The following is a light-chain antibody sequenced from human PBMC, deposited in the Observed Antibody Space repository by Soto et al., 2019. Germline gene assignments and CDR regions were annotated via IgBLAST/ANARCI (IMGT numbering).Light chain of an antibody. V-gene: IGKV3-15*01. CDR1: QSISSE. J-gene: IGKJ2*01. CDR3: QQGHNWPLT. CDR2: GAS. Sequence: EIMLTQSPGTLSLSPGERATLSCRASQSISSELAWYQQKPGQPPRLLIYGASTRATGVPARFTGSGSGSDFTLTISGLQSEDFAVYYCQQGHNWPLTFGQGTRLEI.